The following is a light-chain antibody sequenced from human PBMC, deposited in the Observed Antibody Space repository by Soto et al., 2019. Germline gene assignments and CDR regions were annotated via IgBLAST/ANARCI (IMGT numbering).Light chain of an antibody. CDR1: QTVSNNF. CDR3: QQRGDWPLYT. CDR2: GAS. J-gene: IGKJ2*01. Sequence: IVLTQSPGTLSLSPGERATLSCRASQTVSNNFLAWYQEKPGRGPRLLIYGASTRATGIPDRFSGSGSGTDFTLSISSLEPEDFAVYYCQQRGDWPLYTFGQGSRLEIK. V-gene: IGKV3D-20*02.